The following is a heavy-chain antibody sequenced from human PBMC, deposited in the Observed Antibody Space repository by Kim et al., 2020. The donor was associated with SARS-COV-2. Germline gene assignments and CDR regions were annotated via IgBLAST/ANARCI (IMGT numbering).Heavy chain of an antibody. J-gene: IGHJ4*02. V-gene: IGHV4-34*01. Sequence: SETLSLTCAVYGGSFSGYYWSWIRQPPGKGLEWIGEINHSGSTNYNPSLKSRVTISVDTSKNQFSLKLSSVTAADTAVYYCARVSVRIQLWPPGSYFDYWGQGTLVTVSS. CDR3: ARVSVRIQLWPPGSYFDY. CDR2: INHSGST. CDR1: GGSFSGYY. D-gene: IGHD5-18*01.